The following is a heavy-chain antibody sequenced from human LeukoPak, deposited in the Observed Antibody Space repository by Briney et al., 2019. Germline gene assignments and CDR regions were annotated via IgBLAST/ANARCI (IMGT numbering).Heavy chain of an antibody. V-gene: IGHV3-11*01. J-gene: IGHJ6*02. D-gene: IGHD6-19*01. CDR2: ISSSGSTI. CDR3: ARDRATVAGRGYYYYGMDV. Sequence: PGGSLRLSCAASGFTFSDYYMSWIRQAPGKGLEWVSYISSSGSTIYYADSVEGRFTIPRDNAKNSLYLQMNSLRAEDTAVYYCARDRATVAGRGYYYYGMDVWGQGTTVTVSS. CDR1: GFTFSDYY.